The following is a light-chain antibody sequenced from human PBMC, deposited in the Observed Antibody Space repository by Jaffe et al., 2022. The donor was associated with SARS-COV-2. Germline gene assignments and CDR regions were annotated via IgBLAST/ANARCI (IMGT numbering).Light chain of an antibody. J-gene: IGKJ4*01. Sequence: EVVLTQSPATLSMSPGESATLSCAASQSLGNNYLAWYQQKPGLAPRLLIYDASNRATGIPDRFSGSYSGTDFTLTISRLEPEDFALYLCQQYGGPPFTFGGGTKVEIK. CDR1: QSLGNNY. CDR2: DAS. CDR3: QQYGGPPFT. V-gene: IGKV3D-20*01.